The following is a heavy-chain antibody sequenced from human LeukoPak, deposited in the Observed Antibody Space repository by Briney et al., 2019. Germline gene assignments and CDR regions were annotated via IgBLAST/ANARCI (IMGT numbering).Heavy chain of an antibody. J-gene: IGHJ6*02. CDR1: GFTFSSYW. CDR3: ARVSKYDILTGYPGYYYYYGMDV. CDR2: IKQDGSEK. Sequence: GGSLRLSCAASGFTFSSYWMSWVRQAPGKGLEWVANIKQDGSEKYYVDSVKGRFTISRDNAKNSLYLQMNSLRAEDTAVYYCARVSKYDILTGYPGYYYYYGMDVWGQGTTVTVSS. V-gene: IGHV3-7*01. D-gene: IGHD3-9*01.